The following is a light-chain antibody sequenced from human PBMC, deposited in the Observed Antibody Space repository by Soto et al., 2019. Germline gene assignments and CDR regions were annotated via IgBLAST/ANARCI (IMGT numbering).Light chain of an antibody. CDR3: ASWDDSLSGRV. CDR1: GSNIGPNY. CDR2: NND. V-gene: IGLV1-47*02. J-gene: IGLJ3*02. Sequence: QSVLTQPPSASGTHGQRVTMSGSGSGSNIGPNYVYWFQQLPVTAPKLLIYNNDQRPSGVPDRFSGSKSGTSASLGISGLRSEDESDYYCASWDDSLSGRVFGGGPKLTVL.